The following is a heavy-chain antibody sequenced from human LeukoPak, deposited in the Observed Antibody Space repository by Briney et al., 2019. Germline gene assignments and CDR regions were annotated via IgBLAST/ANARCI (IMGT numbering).Heavy chain of an antibody. CDR3: ASYEPFRFDP. Sequence: ASVKVSCKVSGYTLTELSMHWVRQAPGKGLEWMGGFDPEDGETIYAQKLQGRVTMTTDTSTSTAYMELRSLRSDDTAVYYCASYEPFRFDPWGQGTLVTVSS. CDR2: FDPEDGET. J-gene: IGHJ5*02. D-gene: IGHD3-16*01. V-gene: IGHV1-24*01. CDR1: GYTLTELS.